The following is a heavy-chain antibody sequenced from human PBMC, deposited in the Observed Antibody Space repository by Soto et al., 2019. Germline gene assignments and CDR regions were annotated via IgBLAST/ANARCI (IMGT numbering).Heavy chain of an antibody. V-gene: IGHV5-10-1*01. Sequence: PGESLKISCKGSVYSFTSYWISWVRQMPGKGLEWMGRIDPSDSYTNYSPSFQGHVTISADKSISTAYLQWSSLKASDTAMYYCARRDIGDYYYGMDVWGQGTTVTVSS. J-gene: IGHJ6*02. CDR2: IDPSDSYT. CDR1: VYSFTSYW. CDR3: ARRDIGDYYYGMDV.